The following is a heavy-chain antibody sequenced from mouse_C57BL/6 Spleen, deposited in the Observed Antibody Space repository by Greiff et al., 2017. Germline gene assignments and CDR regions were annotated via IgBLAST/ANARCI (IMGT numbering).Heavy chain of an antibody. V-gene: IGHV1-4*01. CDR2: INPSSGYT. D-gene: IGHD2-10*01. CDR3: ARYGAYYGNSYYAMDY. J-gene: IGHJ4*01. CDR1: GYTFTSYT. Sequence: QVQLQQSGAELARPGASVKMSCKASGYTFTSYTMHWVKQRPGQGLEWIGYINPSSGYTKYNQKFKDKATLTADKSSSTAYMQLSSLTSEDSAVYYCARYGAYYGNSYYAMDYWGQGTSVTVSS.